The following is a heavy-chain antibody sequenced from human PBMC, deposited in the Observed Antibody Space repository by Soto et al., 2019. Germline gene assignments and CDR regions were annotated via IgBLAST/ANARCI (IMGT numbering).Heavy chain of an antibody. CDR3: ARDRVWWSYRYLGEGDGMDV. Sequence: QVQLVQSGAEVKKPGASVKVSCKASGYTFTSYGISWVRQAPGQGLEWMGWISAYNGNTNYAQKLQGRVTMTTDTSTSTAYMELRSLRSDDTAVYYCARDRVWWSYRYLGEGDGMDVWGQGTTVTVSS. J-gene: IGHJ6*02. V-gene: IGHV1-18*01. CDR1: GYTFTSYG. CDR2: ISAYNGNT. D-gene: IGHD3-16*02.